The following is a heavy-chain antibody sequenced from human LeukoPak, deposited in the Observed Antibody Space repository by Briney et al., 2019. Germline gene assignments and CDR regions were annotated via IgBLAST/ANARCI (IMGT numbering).Heavy chain of an antibody. Sequence: GGSLRLSCAASGFTFSSYAMSWVRQAPGKGLEWVAVISYDGSNKYYADSVKGRFTISRDNSKNTLYLQMNSLRAEDTAVYYCASSSESSSWDYWGQGTLVTVSS. V-gene: IGHV3-30*03. J-gene: IGHJ4*02. CDR1: GFTFSSYA. CDR2: ISYDGSNK. CDR3: ASSSESSSWDY. D-gene: IGHD6-13*01.